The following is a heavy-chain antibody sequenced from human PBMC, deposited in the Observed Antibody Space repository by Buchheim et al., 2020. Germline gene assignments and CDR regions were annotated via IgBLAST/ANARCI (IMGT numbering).Heavy chain of an antibody. D-gene: IGHD2-2*01. J-gene: IGHJ4*02. CDR2: INPYSGVT. Sequence: QVQLVQSGAEVKKPGASVKVSCKASGYTFTDNYLHWVRQAPGQGLEWMGWINPYSGVTNYAQQFQGWVTMTRDTSITTAFMEVSRLSFDDTAVCYCAREIRYCSSSSCNIGDFDYWGQGTL. CDR3: AREIRYCSSSSCNIGDFDY. V-gene: IGHV1-2*04. CDR1: GYTFTDNY.